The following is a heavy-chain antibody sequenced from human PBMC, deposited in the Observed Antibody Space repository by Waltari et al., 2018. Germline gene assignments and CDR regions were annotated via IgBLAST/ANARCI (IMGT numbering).Heavy chain of an antibody. Sequence: EVQLVESGGGLVQPGGSLKLSCAASGFTFSSYEMNWVRLVPGKGLEWVSYISTTGTTIYYSDSVKGRFTISRDNAQSSLYLQMHSLRAEDTAVYYCARDLWIHAWYPGAFDLWGQGTMVIVSS. CDR1: GFTFSSYE. CDR2: ISTTGTTI. D-gene: IGHD5-18*01. CDR3: ARDLWIHAWYPGAFDL. J-gene: IGHJ3*01. V-gene: IGHV3-48*03.